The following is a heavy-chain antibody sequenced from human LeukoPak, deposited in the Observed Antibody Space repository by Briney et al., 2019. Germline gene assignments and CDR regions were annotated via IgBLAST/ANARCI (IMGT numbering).Heavy chain of an antibody. CDR3: ARGGCSGGSCYSSWFDP. D-gene: IGHD2-15*01. Sequence: ASVKVSCKASGYTFYDYYIHWVRRAPGQGLEWMGWIDPNSGVRNYAQKFQGRVTMTRDTSTSTAYMDLSSLTFDDPAVYYCARGGCSGGSCYSSWFDPWGQGTLVTVSS. J-gene: IGHJ5*02. CDR2: IDPNSGVR. CDR1: GYTFYDYY. V-gene: IGHV1-2*02.